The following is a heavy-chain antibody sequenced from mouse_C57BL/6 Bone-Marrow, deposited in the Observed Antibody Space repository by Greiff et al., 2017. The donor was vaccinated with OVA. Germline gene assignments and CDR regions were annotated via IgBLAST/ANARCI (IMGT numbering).Heavy chain of an antibody. CDR2: INPSSGYT. CDR1: GYTFTSYW. CDR3: ARKLNPNFYWYFDV. D-gene: IGHD4-1*01. J-gene: IGHJ1*03. V-gene: IGHV1-7*01. Sequence: VQLQQSGAELAKPGASVKLSCKASGYTFTSYWMHWVNQRPGQGLEWIGYINPSSGYTKYNQKFKDKATLTADQSSSTAYMQLSSLTYEDSAVYYCARKLNPNFYWYFDVWGTGTTVTVSS.